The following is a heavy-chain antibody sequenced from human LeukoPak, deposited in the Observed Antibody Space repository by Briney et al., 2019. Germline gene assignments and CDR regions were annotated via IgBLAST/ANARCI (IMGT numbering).Heavy chain of an antibody. D-gene: IGHD6-13*01. CDR1: GGSISSSSYY. V-gene: IGHV4-39*01. CDR3: ARPAYSSSWYEAFDI. CDR2: IYYSGST. Sequence: PSETLSLTCTVSGGSISSSSYYWGWIRQPPGKGLEWIGSIYYSGSTNYNPSLKSRVTISVDTSKNQFSLKLSSVTAADTAVYYCARPAYSSSWYEAFDIWGQGTMVTVSS. J-gene: IGHJ3*02.